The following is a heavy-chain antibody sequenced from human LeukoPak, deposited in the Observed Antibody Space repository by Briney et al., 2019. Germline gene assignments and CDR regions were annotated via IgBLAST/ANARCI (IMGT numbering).Heavy chain of an antibody. Sequence: PSETLSLTCTVSGGSISGYYWSWIRQTPGKGLEWIGYMYYSGSSTYNPSLKSRVSISVDTSKNQFSLKLNSVTAADTAIYYCARDSWDYGGNPYYFDYWGPGTLVTVSS. CDR3: ARDSWDYGGNPYYFDY. J-gene: IGHJ4*02. CDR1: GGSISGYY. D-gene: IGHD4-23*01. V-gene: IGHV4-59*01. CDR2: MYYSGSS.